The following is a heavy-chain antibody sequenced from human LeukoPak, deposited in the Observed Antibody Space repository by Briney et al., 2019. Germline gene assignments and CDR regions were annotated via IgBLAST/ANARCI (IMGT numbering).Heavy chain of an antibody. J-gene: IGHJ3*02. CDR2: INHSGST. V-gene: IGHV4-34*01. CDR3: ARHMSVAYSSGWYELDAFDI. Sequence: NPSETLSLTCAVYGGSFSGYYWSWIRQPPGKGLEWIGEINHSGSTNYNPSLKSRVTISVDTSKNQFSLKLSSVTAADTAVYYCARHMSVAYSSGWYELDAFDIWGQGTMVTVSS. CDR1: GGSFSGYY. D-gene: IGHD6-19*01.